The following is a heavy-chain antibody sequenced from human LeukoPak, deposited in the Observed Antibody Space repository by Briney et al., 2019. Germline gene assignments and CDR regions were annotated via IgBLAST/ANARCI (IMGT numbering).Heavy chain of an antibody. Sequence: SVKVSCKASGGTFSSYAISWVRQAPGQGLEWMGGIIPIFGTANYAQKFQGRVTITADKSTSTAYMELSSLRSEDTAVYYCARRIPGRKGGYYYYMDVWGKGTTVTISS. CDR1: GGTFSSYA. J-gene: IGHJ6*03. CDR2: IIPIFGTA. V-gene: IGHV1-69*06. CDR3: ARRIPGRKGGYYYYMDV. D-gene: IGHD1-14*01.